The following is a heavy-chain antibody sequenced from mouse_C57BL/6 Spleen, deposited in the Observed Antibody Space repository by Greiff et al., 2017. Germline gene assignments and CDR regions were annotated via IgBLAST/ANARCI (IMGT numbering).Heavy chain of an antibody. D-gene: IGHD2-3*01. CDR3: ASQGDGYYWYFDV. CDR2: ISSGGSYT. Sequence: EVQLQQSGGDLVKPGGSLKLSCAASGFTFRSYGMSWVRQTPDKRLEWVATISSGGSYTYYPDSVKGRFTISRDNAKNTLYLQMSSLKSEDTAMYYCASQGDGYYWYFDVWGTGTTVTVSS. CDR1: GFTFRSYG. J-gene: IGHJ1*03. V-gene: IGHV5-6*01.